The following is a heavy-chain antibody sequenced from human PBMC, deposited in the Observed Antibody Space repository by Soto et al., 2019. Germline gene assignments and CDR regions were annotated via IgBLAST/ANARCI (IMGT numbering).Heavy chain of an antibody. CDR2: IYHSGIT. Sequence: SETLSLTCAVSGGSISSGGYSWTWIRQPPGKGLEWIGYIYHSGITYYHPSLKSRVTISVDRSKNQFSLKLSSVTAADTAVYYCARVAVAGTRVDYWGQGTLVTVSS. CDR3: ARVAVAGTRVDY. D-gene: IGHD6-19*01. J-gene: IGHJ4*02. V-gene: IGHV4-30-2*01. CDR1: GGSISSGGYS.